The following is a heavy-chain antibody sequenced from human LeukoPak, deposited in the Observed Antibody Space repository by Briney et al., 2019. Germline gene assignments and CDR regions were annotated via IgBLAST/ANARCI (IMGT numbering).Heavy chain of an antibody. CDR1: GGSISSSNR. D-gene: IGHD3-10*01. CDR3: ASDLKGYGSGKTDY. V-gene: IGHV4-4*02. J-gene: IGHJ4*02. Sequence: SETLSLTCAVSGGSISSSNRWSWVRQPPGKGLEWIGEIYHSGSTNYNPSLKSRVTISVDKSKNQFSLKLSSVTAADTAVYYCASDLKGYGSGKTDYWGQGTLVTVSS. CDR2: IYHSGST.